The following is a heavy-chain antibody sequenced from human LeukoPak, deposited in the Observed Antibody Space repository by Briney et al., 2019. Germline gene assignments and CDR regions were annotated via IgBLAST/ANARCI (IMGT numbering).Heavy chain of an antibody. CDR3: AREYSTNWYRSLRD. D-gene: IGHD6-13*01. CDR2: ISHDGNSQ. CDR1: GFTFSGFA. J-gene: IGHJ4*02. Sequence: GGSLRLSCAASGFTFSGFAMHWVRQAPGKGLEWVTLISHDGNSQYYADSVKGRFIISRDNSENTLYLQMNSLRPDDTAVYCCAREYSTNWYRSLRDWGQGTLVTVSS. V-gene: IGHV3-30-3*01.